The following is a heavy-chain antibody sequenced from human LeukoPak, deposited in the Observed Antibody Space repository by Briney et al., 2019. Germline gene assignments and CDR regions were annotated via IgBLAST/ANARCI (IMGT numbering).Heavy chain of an antibody. CDR3: AREDGIVGATSAFDI. J-gene: IGHJ3*02. D-gene: IGHD1-26*01. V-gene: IGHV3-21*01. CDR1: GFTFTTYT. CDR2: INSRSNYR. Sequence: PGGSPRLSCAASGFTFTTYTMNWVRQAPGKGLEWVSSINSRSNYRYYADSVKGRFTISRDNAKNSLYLQMNSLRAEDTAVYYCAREDGIVGATSAFDIWGQGTMVTVSS.